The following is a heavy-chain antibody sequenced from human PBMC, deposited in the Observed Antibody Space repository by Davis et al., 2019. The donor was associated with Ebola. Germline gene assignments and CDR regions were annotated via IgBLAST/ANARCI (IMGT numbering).Heavy chain of an antibody. CDR3: ARDLVPAAIHRYYYYGMDV. D-gene: IGHD2-2*02. CDR2: INPNSGGT. V-gene: IGHV1-2*04. CDR1: GYTFTGYY. J-gene: IGHJ6*02. Sequence: ASVKVSCKASGYTFTGYYMHWVRQAPGQGLEWMGWINPNSGGTNYAQKFQGWVTMTRDTSISTAYMELSRLRSDDTAVYYCARDLVPAAIHRYYYYGMDVWGQGTTVTVSS.